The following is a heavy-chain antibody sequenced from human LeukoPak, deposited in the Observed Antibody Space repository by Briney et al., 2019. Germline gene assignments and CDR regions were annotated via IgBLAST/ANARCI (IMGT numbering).Heavy chain of an antibody. CDR3: ARLIYSSGWYSDY. Sequence: PSETLSLACTVSGGSISSYYWSWIRQPAGKGLEWIGRIYTSGSTSYNPSLKSRVTMSVDTSKNQFSLKLSSATAADTAVYYCARLIYSSGWYSDYWDQGTLVTVSS. CDR1: GGSISSYY. J-gene: IGHJ4*02. V-gene: IGHV4-4*07. CDR2: IYTSGST. D-gene: IGHD6-19*01.